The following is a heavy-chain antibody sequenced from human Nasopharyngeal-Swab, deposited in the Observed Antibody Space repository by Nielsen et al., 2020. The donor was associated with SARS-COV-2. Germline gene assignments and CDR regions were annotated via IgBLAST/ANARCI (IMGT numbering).Heavy chain of an antibody. CDR2: INHSGST. D-gene: IGHD4-17*01. CDR3: ARGNGAFDY. J-gene: IGHJ4*02. Sequence: ESLKISCAVYGGSFSGYYWSWIRQPPGKGLEWIGEINHSGSTNYNPSLKSRVTISVDTSKNQFSLKLSSVTAADTAVYYCARGNGAFDYWGQGTLVTVS. CDR1: GGSFSGYY. V-gene: IGHV4-34*01.